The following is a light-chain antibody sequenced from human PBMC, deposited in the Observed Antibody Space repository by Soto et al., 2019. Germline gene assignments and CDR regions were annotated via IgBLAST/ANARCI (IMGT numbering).Light chain of an antibody. CDR2: KAS. Sequence: DIQITQSPSTLSGSVGDRVTIPCRASQTISSWLAWYQQKTGKAPKLLIYKASTLTSGVPSRFSGSGSGTDFTLTISSLQPEDFETYYCQQSYSNLWTFGQGTKVDIK. J-gene: IGKJ1*01. CDR1: QTISSW. V-gene: IGKV1-5*03. CDR3: QQSYSNLWT.